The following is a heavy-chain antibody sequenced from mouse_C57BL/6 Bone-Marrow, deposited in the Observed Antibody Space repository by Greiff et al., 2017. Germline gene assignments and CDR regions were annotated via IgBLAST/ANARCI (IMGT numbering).Heavy chain of an antibody. V-gene: IGHV1-9*01. CDR2: ILPGRGST. Sequence: QVQLQQSGAELMKPGASVKLSCKATGYTFTGYWIEWVKQRPGHGLEWIGEILPGRGSTNYNEKFKGKATFTADTSSNTAYMQLSSLTTEDSAIYYCARRGGSSFFDYWGQGTTLTVSS. D-gene: IGHD1-1*01. J-gene: IGHJ2*01. CDR3: ARRGGSSFFDY. CDR1: GYTFTGYW.